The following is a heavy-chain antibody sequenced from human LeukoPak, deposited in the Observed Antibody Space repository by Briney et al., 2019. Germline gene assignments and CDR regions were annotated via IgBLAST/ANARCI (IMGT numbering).Heavy chain of an antibody. Sequence: PGGSLRLSCAASGFTFSSYAMSWVRQAPGKGLEWVSVISGSGGSTYYADSVKGRFTISRDNSKNTLYLQMNSLRAEDTAVYYCAKEWAAAPPDGYYYYMDVWGKGTTVTVSS. V-gene: IGHV3-23*01. D-gene: IGHD6-13*01. J-gene: IGHJ6*03. CDR2: ISGSGGST. CDR1: GFTFSSYA. CDR3: AKEWAAAPPDGYYYYMDV.